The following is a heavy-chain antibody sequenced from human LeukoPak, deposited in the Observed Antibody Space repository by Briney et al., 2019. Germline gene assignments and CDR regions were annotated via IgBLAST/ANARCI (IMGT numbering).Heavy chain of an antibody. D-gene: IGHD3-22*01. CDR2: INYTGST. CDR1: GDSISSSYYY. V-gene: IGHV4-39*01. Sequence: SETLSLTCTVSGDSISSSYYYWGWIRQPPGKGLEWIGTINYTGSTYYNPSLKSRVTISVDTSNNQFSLKLTSVTATDTAVYYCARHVGRGFDPGYYDTTDYHRPFDFWGQGTLVTVSS. J-gene: IGHJ4*02. CDR3: ARHVGRGFDPGYYDTTDYHRPFDF.